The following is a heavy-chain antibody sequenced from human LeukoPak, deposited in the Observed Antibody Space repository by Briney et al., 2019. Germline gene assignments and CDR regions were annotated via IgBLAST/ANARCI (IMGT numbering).Heavy chain of an antibody. CDR3: AREYSSSWYRVRRNWFDP. J-gene: IGHJ5*02. CDR1: GGSISSYY. Sequence: PSEPLSLTCTVSGGSISSYYWSWIRQPAGKGLEWIGRIYTSGSTNYNPSLKSRVTMSVDTSKNQFSLKPSSVTAADTAVYYCAREYSSSWYRVRRNWFDPWGQGTLVTVSS. CDR2: IYTSGST. D-gene: IGHD6-13*01. V-gene: IGHV4-4*07.